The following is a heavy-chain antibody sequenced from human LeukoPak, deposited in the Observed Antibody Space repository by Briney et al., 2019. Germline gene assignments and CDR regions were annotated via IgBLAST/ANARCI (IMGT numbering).Heavy chain of an antibody. D-gene: IGHD3-9*01. V-gene: IGHV3-9*01. J-gene: IGHJ6*02. CDR3: AKAFRGLLVDNYYYGMDV. Sequence: GGSLRLSCAASGFTFSSYAMHWVRQAPGKGLEWVSGISWNSGSIGYADSVKGRFTISRDNAKNSLYLQMNSLRAEDTALYYCAKAFRGLLVDNYYYGMDVWGQGTTVTVSS. CDR1: GFTFSSYA. CDR2: ISWNSGSI.